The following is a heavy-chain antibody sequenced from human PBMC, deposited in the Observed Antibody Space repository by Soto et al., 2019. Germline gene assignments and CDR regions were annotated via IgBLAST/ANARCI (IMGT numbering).Heavy chain of an antibody. J-gene: IGHJ4*02. D-gene: IGHD3-22*01. CDR2: IIPILGTA. Sequence: SVKVSCKASGGTFSSYAISWVRQAPGQGLEWMGGIIPILGTANYAQKFQGRVTITADESTSTAYMELSSLRSEDTAVYYCARPTDNYYDSSGYPYWGQGTLVTVSS. V-gene: IGHV1-69*13. CDR3: ARPTDNYYDSSGYPY. CDR1: GGTFSSYA.